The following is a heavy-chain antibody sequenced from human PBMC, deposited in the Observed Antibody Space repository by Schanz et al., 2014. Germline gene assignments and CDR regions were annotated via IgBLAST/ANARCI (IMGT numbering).Heavy chain of an antibody. CDR2: IIPIVDIT. CDR1: GGTFTSYA. J-gene: IGHJ6*02. V-gene: IGHV1-69*04. Sequence: QVPLVQSGAEVRKPGSSVRVSCKASGGTFTSYAFSWLRQAPGQGLEWMGRIIPIVDITNYAQKFLGRVTITADKSTSTACMELKSLRSADTAVYYCATIGVNDYWRFGLDLWGQGTTVTVSS. D-gene: IGHD3-16*01. CDR3: ATIGVNDYWRFGLDL.